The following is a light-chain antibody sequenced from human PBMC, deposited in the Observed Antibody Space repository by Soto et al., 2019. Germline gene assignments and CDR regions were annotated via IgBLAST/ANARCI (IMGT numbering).Light chain of an antibody. J-gene: IGKJ1*01. V-gene: IGKV3-20*01. CDR1: QSVSGIH. Sequence: EIVLTQSPGTLSLSPGERATLSCRASQSVSGIHFAWYQQKPGQAPRLLIYGASNRATGTPDRFSASGSGTDLTLTISRLEPEDVSVYYCQQYGSSPPWTFGQGTKGQIK. CDR3: QQYGSSPPWT. CDR2: GAS.